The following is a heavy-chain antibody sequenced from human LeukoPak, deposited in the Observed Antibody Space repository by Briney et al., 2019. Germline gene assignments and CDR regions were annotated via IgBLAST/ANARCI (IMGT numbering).Heavy chain of an antibody. CDR3: ARGPIAAAGDY. J-gene: IGHJ4*02. CDR1: GYIFTNYG. V-gene: IGHV1-18*01. D-gene: IGHD6-13*01. Sequence: ASVKVSCKASGYIFTNYGITWARQAPGQGLEWMGWINTNNGNTNYAQKLQGRVTMTTDTSTTTAYMEVRSLRSDDTAVYYCARGPIAAAGDYWGQGTLVTVSS. CDR2: INTNNGNT.